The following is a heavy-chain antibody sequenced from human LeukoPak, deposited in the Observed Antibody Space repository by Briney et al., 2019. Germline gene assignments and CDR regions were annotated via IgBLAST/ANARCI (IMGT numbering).Heavy chain of an antibody. CDR3: ARDRGSGSSRGWFDP. D-gene: IGHD3-10*01. Sequence: PSETLSLTCTVSGGSISSYYWSWIRQPPGKGLEWIGYIYYSGSTNYNPSLKSRVTISVDTSKNQFSLKLSSVTAADTAVYYCARDRGSGSSRGWFDPWGQGTLVTVSS. CDR1: GGSISSYY. CDR2: IYYSGST. J-gene: IGHJ5*02. V-gene: IGHV4-59*01.